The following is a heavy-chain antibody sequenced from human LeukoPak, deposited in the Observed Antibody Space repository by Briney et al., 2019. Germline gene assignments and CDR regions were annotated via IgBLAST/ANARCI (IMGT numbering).Heavy chain of an antibody. Sequence: SETLSLTCAVYIGSFSGYHWSWIRQPPGRGLEWIGEIDHSGNTKYNPSPKSRGSILADTSKNKFSLVLRTRIAADTAVFFFAGQGSISAFDFWGRGTLVTVSS. J-gene: IGHJ4*02. CDR1: IGSFSGYH. CDR2: IDHSGNT. CDR3: AGQGSISAFDF. D-gene: IGHD2-21*01. V-gene: IGHV4-34*01.